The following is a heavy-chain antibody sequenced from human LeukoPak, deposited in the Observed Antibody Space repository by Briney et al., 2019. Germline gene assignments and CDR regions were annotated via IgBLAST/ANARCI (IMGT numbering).Heavy chain of an antibody. CDR3: ASSGLQQLEFYY. D-gene: IGHD6-13*01. CDR2: MYHSGST. J-gene: IGHJ4*02. V-gene: IGHV4-30-2*01. CDR1: GGSISSGGYA. Sequence: SETLSLTCAVYGGSISSGGYAWRWLRQPPGKGLEWIGYMYHSGSTYYNPAIKSLITISVNRAKNQFSLKLSSVTAADTAVYYCASSGLQQLEFYYWGQGTLVTVSS.